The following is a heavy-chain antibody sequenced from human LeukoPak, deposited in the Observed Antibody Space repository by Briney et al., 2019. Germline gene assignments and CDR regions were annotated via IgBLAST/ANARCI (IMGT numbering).Heavy chain of an antibody. CDR3: ATLTGTTAH. V-gene: IGHV3-23*01. CDR1: GLTLSNYI. J-gene: IGHJ4*02. Sequence: GGSLRLSCTVPGLTLSNYIMHWVRQAPGKGLEWVSAISGSGGSTYYADSVKGRFTISRDNSKNTLYLQMNSLRAEDTAVYYCATLTGTTAHWGQGTLVTVSS. D-gene: IGHD1-20*01. CDR2: ISGSGGST.